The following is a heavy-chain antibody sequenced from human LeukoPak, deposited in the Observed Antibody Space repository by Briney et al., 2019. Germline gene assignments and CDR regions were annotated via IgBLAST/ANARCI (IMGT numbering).Heavy chain of an antibody. D-gene: IGHD3-3*01. Sequence: SETLSLTCAVYGGSFSGYYWSWIRQPPGKGLEWIGEINQSGGTNHNPSLKSRVTISVDTSKNQFSLKLSSVTAADTAVYYCAHYYDSNWFDPWGQGTLVTVSS. CDR3: AHYYDSNWFDP. CDR1: GGSFSGYY. V-gene: IGHV4-34*01. CDR2: INQSGGT. J-gene: IGHJ5*02.